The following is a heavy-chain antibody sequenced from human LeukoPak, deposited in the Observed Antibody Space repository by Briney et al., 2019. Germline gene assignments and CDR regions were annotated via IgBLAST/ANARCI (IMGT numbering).Heavy chain of an antibody. CDR3: ARHNYFDY. J-gene: IGHJ4*02. V-gene: IGHV4-39*01. CDR2: IYYSGST. CDR1: GGSISSSSYY. Sequence: SETLSLTCTVSGGSISSSSYYWGWIRQPPGKGREWFGSIYYSGSTYYNPSLKSRVTISVDMSKNQFSLKLGSVCAADTAVYYCARHNYFDYWGQGTLVTVSS.